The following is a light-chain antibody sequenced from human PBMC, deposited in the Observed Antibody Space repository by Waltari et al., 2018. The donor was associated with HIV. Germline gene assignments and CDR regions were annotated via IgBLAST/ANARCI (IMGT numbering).Light chain of an antibody. CDR2: RNN. J-gene: IGLJ3*02. CDR1: SSNIGNYY. Sequence: QSVLTQPPSASGTPGQRVTISCSGSSSNIGNYYVHWYQHLPGTAPKLLIYRNNPRPAGVPDRFSGSKSGTSASLAISGRRSEDEADYYCAAWDESLSGVFGGGTKVTVL. CDR3: AAWDESLSGV. V-gene: IGLV1-47*01.